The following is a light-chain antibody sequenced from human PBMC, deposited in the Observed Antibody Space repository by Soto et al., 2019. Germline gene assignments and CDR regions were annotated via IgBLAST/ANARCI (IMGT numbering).Light chain of an antibody. CDR2: DNN. V-gene: IGLV1-51*01. Sequence: QSVLTQPPSMSAAPGQMVAISCSGTSSNIGDNSVSWYQHFPGTAPTVLIYDNNRRPSGIPDRFSGSKSGTSATLTIIGLQTGDEADYYCATWDSALSAGVFGGGTKVTVL. CDR3: ATWDSALSAGV. J-gene: IGLJ3*02. CDR1: SSNIGDNS.